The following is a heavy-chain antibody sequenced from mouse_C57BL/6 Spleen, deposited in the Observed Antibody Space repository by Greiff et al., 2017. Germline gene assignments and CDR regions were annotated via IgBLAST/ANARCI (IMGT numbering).Heavy chain of an antibody. CDR1: GYTFTSYW. V-gene: IGHV1-61*01. CDR3: ARSLGRGAWFAY. CDR2: IYPSDSET. J-gene: IGHJ3*01. D-gene: IGHD4-1*01. Sequence: VQLQQPGAELVRPGSSVKLSCKASGYTFTSYWMDWVKQRPGQGLEWIGNIYPSDSETHYNQKFQDKATLTVDKSSSTAYMQLSSLTSEDSAVYSCARSLGRGAWFAYWGQGTLVTVSA.